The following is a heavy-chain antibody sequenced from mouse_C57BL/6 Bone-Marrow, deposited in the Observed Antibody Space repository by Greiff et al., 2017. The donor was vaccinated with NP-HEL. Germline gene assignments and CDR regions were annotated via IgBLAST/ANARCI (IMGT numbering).Heavy chain of an antibody. Sequence: EVKLMESGPGLVKPSQSLSLTCSVTGYSITSGYYWNWIRQFPGNKLEWMGYISYDGSNNYNPSLKNRISITRDTSKNQFFLKLNSVTTEDTATYYCARAPPYYGSSPYAMDYWGQGTSVTVSS. J-gene: IGHJ4*01. CDR1: GYSITSGYY. CDR3: ARAPPYYGSSPYAMDY. CDR2: ISYDGSN. V-gene: IGHV3-6*01. D-gene: IGHD1-1*01.